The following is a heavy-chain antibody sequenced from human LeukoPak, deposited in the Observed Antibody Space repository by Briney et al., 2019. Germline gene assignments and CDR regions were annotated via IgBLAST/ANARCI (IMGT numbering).Heavy chain of an antibody. CDR1: GFTFSNYV. J-gene: IGHJ4*02. Sequence: GGSLRLSCAASGFTFSNYVMSWVRQAPGKGLEWVSDISGGGSSTHYADSVKGRFTISRENSQNTLYLQMNSLRAEDTAVYYCAKVGYGVLDYWGQGTLVTVSS. D-gene: IGHD4-17*01. CDR3: AKVGYGVLDY. CDR2: ISGGGSST. V-gene: IGHV3-23*01.